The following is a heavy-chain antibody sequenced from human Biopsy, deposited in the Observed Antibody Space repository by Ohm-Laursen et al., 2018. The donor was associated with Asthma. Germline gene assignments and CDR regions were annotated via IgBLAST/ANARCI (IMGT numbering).Heavy chain of an antibody. Sequence: SLRLSCTATGFMLRSFGMHWVRQAPGKGLEWVAVISYDGNHKFYEDSVKGRFTISRDNSKNTLYLQMNSLRTEDTAVYYCAKRRGYSGHDNDYWGQGTLVIVSS. CDR3: AKRRGYSGHDNDY. V-gene: IGHV3-30*18. CDR2: ISYDGNHK. CDR1: GFMLRSFG. J-gene: IGHJ4*02. D-gene: IGHD5-12*01.